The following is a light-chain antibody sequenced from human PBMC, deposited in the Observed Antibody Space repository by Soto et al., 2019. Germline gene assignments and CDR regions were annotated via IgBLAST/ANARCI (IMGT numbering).Light chain of an antibody. V-gene: IGLV2-14*03. CDR3: SSYTSSSTHV. Sequence: QAASVSGSPGQSITISCTGTSSDIGAFTFVSWYQQHPGKVPKLMIFDVNRRPSGVSDRFSGSKSGNTASLTISGLQAEDEGDYYCSSYTSSSTHVFGSGTKVTVL. CDR1: SSDIGAFTF. J-gene: IGLJ1*01. CDR2: DVN.